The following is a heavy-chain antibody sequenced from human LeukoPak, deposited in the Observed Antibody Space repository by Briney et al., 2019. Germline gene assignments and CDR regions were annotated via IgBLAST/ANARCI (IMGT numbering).Heavy chain of an antibody. D-gene: IGHD3-16*01. Sequence: LGESLKISCKGSGYSFTSYWIGWVRQMPGKGLEWMGIIYPGDSDTRYSPSFQGQVTISADKSISTAYLQWSSLKASDTAIYYCARLARAWDLPTWGIVDHWGQGALVTVSS. V-gene: IGHV5-51*01. J-gene: IGHJ4*02. CDR2: IYPGDSDT. CDR3: ARLARAWDLPTWGIVDH. CDR1: GYSFTSYW.